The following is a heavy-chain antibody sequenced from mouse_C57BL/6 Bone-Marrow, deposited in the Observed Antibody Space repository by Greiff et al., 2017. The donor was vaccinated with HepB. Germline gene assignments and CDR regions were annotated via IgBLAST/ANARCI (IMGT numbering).Heavy chain of an antibody. J-gene: IGHJ2*01. CDR3: ARDRGYDYSDD. CDR1: GFTFSSYA. CDR2: ISDGGSYT. D-gene: IGHD2-3*01. V-gene: IGHV5-4*01. Sequence: EVQLVESGGGLVKPGGSLKLSCAASGFTFSSYAMSWVRQTPEKRLEWVATISDGGSYTYYPDNVKGRFTISRDNAKNNLYLQMSHLKSEDTAMYYCARDRGYDYSDDWGQGTTLTVSS.